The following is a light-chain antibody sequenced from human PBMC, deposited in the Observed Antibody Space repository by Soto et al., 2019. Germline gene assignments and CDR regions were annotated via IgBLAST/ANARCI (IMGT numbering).Light chain of an antibody. CDR2: LGS. CDR1: QSLLHSNGYNY. Sequence: DIVMTQSPLSLPVTPGEPASISCRSSQSLLHSNGYNYLVWYLQKPRQSPQLLIYLGSNRASGVPDRFSGSGSGTDFTLKISRVEAEDVGVYYCMQVLQTPATFGQGTKVEIK. J-gene: IGKJ1*01. V-gene: IGKV2-28*01. CDR3: MQVLQTPAT.